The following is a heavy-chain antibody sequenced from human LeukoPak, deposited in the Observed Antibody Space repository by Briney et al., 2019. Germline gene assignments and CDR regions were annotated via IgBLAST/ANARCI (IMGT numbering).Heavy chain of an antibody. D-gene: IGHD2-2*01. J-gene: IGHJ4*02. V-gene: IGHV3-11*01. Sequence: GGSLRLSCAASGFTFSDYYMSWIRQAPGKGLEWVSYISSSGSTIYYADSVKGRFTISRDNAKNSLYLQMNSLRAEDTAVYYCARVGYCNSTSCSYFDYWGQGTLVTVSS. CDR3: ARVGYCNSTSCSYFDY. CDR2: ISSSGSTI. CDR1: GFTFSDYY.